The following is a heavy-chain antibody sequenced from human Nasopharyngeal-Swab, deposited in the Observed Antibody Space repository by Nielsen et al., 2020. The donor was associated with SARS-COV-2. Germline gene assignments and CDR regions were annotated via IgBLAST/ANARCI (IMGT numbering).Heavy chain of an antibody. CDR2: IRSKANSYAT. V-gene: IGHV3-73*01. J-gene: IGHJ6*02. D-gene: IGHD1-26*01. Sequence: GGSLRLSCAASGFTFSGSAMHWVRQASGKGLEWVGRIRSKANSYATAYAASVKGRFTISRDDSKNTAYLQMNSLKTEDTAVYYCTRGGIVGPPELGMDVWGQGITVTVSS. CDR3: TRGGIVGPPELGMDV. CDR1: GFTFSGSA.